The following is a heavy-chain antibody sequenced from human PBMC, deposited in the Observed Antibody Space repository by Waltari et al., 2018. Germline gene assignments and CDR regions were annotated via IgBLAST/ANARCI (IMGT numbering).Heavy chain of an antibody. CDR3: ARDFYCSDGRCTDY. D-gene: IGHD2-15*01. J-gene: IGHJ4*02. CDR2: ISDGSDYS. V-gene: IGHV3-21*01. CDR1: GLNFRSYS. Sequence: EVQLVESGGVLVKPGGSLRLSCVVSGLNFRSYSMNWVRQAPGKGLEWVSYISDGSDYSYYADSVKGRFTISRDNAKNSLYLQMNRLRTDDTAVYYCARDFYCSDGRCTDYWGQGTLVTVSS.